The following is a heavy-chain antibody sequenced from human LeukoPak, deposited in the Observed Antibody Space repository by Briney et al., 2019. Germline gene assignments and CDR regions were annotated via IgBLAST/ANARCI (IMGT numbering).Heavy chain of an antibody. CDR2: ISGSGGST. Sequence: PGGSLRLSCAASGFTFSNYAINWVRQAPGKGLEWVSAISGSGGSTYYADSVKGRFTISRDNSKSTLYLQMNSLRAEDTAVYYCVVQGGPFDYWGQGTLVTVSS. CDR3: VVQGGPFDY. CDR1: GFTFSNYA. V-gene: IGHV3-23*01. J-gene: IGHJ4*02. D-gene: IGHD3-10*01.